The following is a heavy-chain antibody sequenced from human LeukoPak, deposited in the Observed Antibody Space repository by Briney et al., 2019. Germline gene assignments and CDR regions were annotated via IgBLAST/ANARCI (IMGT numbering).Heavy chain of an antibody. J-gene: IGHJ6*02. D-gene: IGHD3-22*01. CDR3: AKRGGRGYYDSSGYVDYYGMDV. Sequence: GGSLRLSCAASGFTFSAYGIHWVRQAPGKGLEWVAVISYDGSNKYYADSVKGRFTISRDNSKNTLYLQMNSLRAEDTAVYYCAKRGGRGYYDSSGYVDYYGMDVWGQGTTVTVSS. V-gene: IGHV3-30*18. CDR1: GFTFSAYG. CDR2: ISYDGSNK.